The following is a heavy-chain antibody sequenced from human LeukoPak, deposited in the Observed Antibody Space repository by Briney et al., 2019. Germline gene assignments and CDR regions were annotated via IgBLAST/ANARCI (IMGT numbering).Heavy chain of an antibody. CDR2: IYYSGST. D-gene: IGHD3-9*01. CDR3: ARVVYDILTGSYYYYYYMDV. V-gene: IGHV4-59*01. CDR1: GGSISSYY. J-gene: IGHJ6*03. Sequence: PSETLSLTCTVSGGSISSYYWSWIRQPPGKGLEWIGYIYYSGSTNYNPSLKSRVTISVDTSKNQFSLKLSSVTAADTAVYYCARVVYDILTGSYYYYYYMDVWGKGTTVTISS.